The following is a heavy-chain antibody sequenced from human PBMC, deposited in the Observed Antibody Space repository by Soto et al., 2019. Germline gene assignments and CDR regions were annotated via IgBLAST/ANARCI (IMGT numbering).Heavy chain of an antibody. Sequence: GLDLEWLALIYWNDDKRYSPSLKSRLTITKDTSKNQVVLKMTNVDPVDTGTYYCAREGAIVPRFFDPWGQGTRVTVSS. CDR2: IYWNDDK. D-gene: IGHD1-26*01. CDR3: AREGAIVPRFFDP. J-gene: IGHJ5*02. V-gene: IGHV2-5*01.